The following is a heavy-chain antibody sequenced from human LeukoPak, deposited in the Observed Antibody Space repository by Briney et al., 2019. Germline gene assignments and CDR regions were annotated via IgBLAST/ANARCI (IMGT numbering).Heavy chain of an antibody. V-gene: IGHV3-23*01. D-gene: IGHD4-17*01. J-gene: IGHJ4*02. CDR1: GFTFSSYA. CDR2: ISGSGGST. CDR3: AKESAYGDYSESSPVDY. Sequence: GGSLRLSCAASGFTFSSYAMSWVRQAPGKGLEWVSAISGSGGSTYYADSVKGRFTISRDNSKNTLYLQMNSLRAGDTAVYYCAKESAYGDYSESSPVDYWGQGTLVTVSS.